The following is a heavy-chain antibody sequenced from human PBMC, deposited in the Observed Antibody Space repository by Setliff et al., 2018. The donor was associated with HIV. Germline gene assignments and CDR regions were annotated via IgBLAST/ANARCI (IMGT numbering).Heavy chain of an antibody. Sequence: ASVKVSCKASGYTFTSYGISWVRQAPGQGLEWMGWISAYNGNTNYAQKLQGRVTITRDTSASTAYMELSSLRPEDKGIYFCANGGSGGQFDHWGQGTLVTVSS. J-gene: IGHJ4*02. CDR2: ISAYNGNT. V-gene: IGHV1-18*01. CDR3: ANGGSGGQFDH. D-gene: IGHD3-16*01. CDR1: GYTFTSYG.